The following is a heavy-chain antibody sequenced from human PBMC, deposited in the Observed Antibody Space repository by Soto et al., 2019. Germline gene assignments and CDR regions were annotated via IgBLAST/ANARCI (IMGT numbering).Heavy chain of an antibody. Sequence: SETLSLTCAVSGGSISSGGYSWSWIRQPPGKGLEWIGYIYHSGSTYYNPSLKSRVTISVDRSKNQFSLKLSSVTAADTAVYYGARGIAAAQDYWGQGTLVTVSS. D-gene: IGHD6-13*01. J-gene: IGHJ4*02. V-gene: IGHV4-30-2*01. CDR3: ARGIAAAQDY. CDR2: IYHSGST. CDR1: GGSISSGGYS.